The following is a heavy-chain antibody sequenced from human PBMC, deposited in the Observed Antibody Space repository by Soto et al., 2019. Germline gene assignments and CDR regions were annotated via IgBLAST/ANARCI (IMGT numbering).Heavy chain of an antibody. CDR2: ISSSSSNI. Sequence: ESGGGLVKPGGSLRLSCAASGFTFRSYTMNWVRQAPGQGLEWVSSISSSSSNIYYADSLKGRFTISRDNAKNSLYLQMNSLRVDDTAVYFCARGGLYDSGVGIDFWGQGTLVTVSS. CDR3: ARGGLYDSGVGIDF. CDR1: GFTFRSYT. D-gene: IGHD3-22*01. J-gene: IGHJ4*02. V-gene: IGHV3-21*01.